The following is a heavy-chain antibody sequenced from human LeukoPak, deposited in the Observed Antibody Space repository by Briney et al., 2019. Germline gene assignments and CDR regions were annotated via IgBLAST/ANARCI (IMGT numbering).Heavy chain of an antibody. CDR1: GFTVSSNY. V-gene: IGHV3-23*01. CDR3: AKVGYCTNNCFRTHDY. J-gene: IGHJ4*02. CDR2: ISGDTAVT. D-gene: IGHD2-8*01. Sequence: GGSLRLSCAASGFTVSSNYMSWVRQAPGKGLEWVSAISGDTAVTYYAASVKGRFTISRDNSKNTVYLQMNGLRAEDTATYYCAKVGYCTNNCFRTHDYWGQGALVTVSS.